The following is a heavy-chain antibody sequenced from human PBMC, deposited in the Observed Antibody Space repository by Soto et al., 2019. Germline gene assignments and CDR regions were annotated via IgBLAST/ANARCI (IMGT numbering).Heavy chain of an antibody. CDR1: GYTFTGYY. Sequence: QVQLVQSGAEVKKPGASVKVSCKASGYTFTGYYMHWVRQAPGQGLEWMGWINPNSGGTNYAQKFQGRVTMTRDTSISTAYMELSRLRSDDTAVYYCASWTGYSGYDFWGLRYYGMDVWGQGTTVTVSS. J-gene: IGHJ6*02. CDR2: INPNSGGT. CDR3: ASWTGYSGYDFWGLRYYGMDV. D-gene: IGHD5-12*01. V-gene: IGHV1-2*02.